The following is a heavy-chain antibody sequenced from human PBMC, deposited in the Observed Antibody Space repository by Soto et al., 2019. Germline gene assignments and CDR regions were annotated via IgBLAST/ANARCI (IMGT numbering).Heavy chain of an antibody. Sequence: ASVKVSCKASGYSFTDYPIQWMRQAPGQRPEWVGWINIGTGVTQISQRFQGRVNLSRDTSATTAYMELDSLRYEDTAVYYCARCHYQLFRVDHWGQGTLVTVSS. CDR3: ARCHYQLFRVDH. V-gene: IGHV1-3*04. CDR1: GYSFTDYP. J-gene: IGHJ4*01. CDR2: INIGTGVT. D-gene: IGHD3-10*01.